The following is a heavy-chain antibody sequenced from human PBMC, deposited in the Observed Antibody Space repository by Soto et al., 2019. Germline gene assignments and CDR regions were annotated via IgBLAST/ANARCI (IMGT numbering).Heavy chain of an antibody. V-gene: IGHV3-9*01. Sequence: GGSLRLSCAASGFTFDDYAMHWVRQAPGKGLEWVSGISWNSGSIGYADSVKGRFTISRDNAKNSLYLQMNSLRAEDTALYYCAKDIKGDSTAGFDYWGQGTLVTVSS. J-gene: IGHJ4*02. CDR2: ISWNSGSI. D-gene: IGHD4-17*01. CDR3: AKDIKGDSTAGFDY. CDR1: GFTFDDYA.